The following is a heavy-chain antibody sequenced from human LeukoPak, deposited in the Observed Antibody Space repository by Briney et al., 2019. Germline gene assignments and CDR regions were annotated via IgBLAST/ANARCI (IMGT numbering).Heavy chain of an antibody. CDR2: IDTTTGNP. V-gene: IGHV7-4-1*02. J-gene: IGHJ4*02. CDR1: GYPFSAHF. Sequence: ASVRVSRKASGYPFSAHFLNWVRQAPGQGLEWMGNIDTTTGNPRYAQDFTGRFVFSLDTSVSTAYLQITSLKADDTAAYYCVRGTPTPGMDYWGQGTQVTVSS. D-gene: IGHD3-10*01. CDR3: VRGTPTPGMDY.